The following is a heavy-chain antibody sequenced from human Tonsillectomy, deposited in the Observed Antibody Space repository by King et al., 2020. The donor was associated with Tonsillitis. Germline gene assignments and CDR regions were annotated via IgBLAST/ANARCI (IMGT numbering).Heavy chain of an antibody. J-gene: IGHJ4*02. D-gene: IGHD2-2*01. V-gene: IGHV3-30*03. Sequence: VQLVESGGGVVQPGRSLRLSCAASGFTFRTYGMHWVRQGPGKGLEWVAVISYDGNNKHYAGSVKGRFTISRDNSKNTLYLQMNSLRAEDTAMYYCAAEYDYWGQGALVTVSS. CDR2: ISYDGNNK. CDR1: GFTFRTYG. CDR3: AAEYDY.